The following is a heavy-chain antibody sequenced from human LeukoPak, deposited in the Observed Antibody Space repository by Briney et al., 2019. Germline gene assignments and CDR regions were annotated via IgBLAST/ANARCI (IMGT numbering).Heavy chain of an antibody. CDR2: IQYDGINK. V-gene: IGHV3-30*02. Sequence: GGSLRLSCAASRFTFSSYGMHWVRQAPGKGLEWVAFIQYDGINKYYADSVKGRFTISRDNSKNTLYLQMNSLRAEDTAVYYCGRGKKMTKWGKTYNTSDPWAQGTMATV. CDR1: RFTFSSYG. CDR3: GRGKKMTKWGKTYNTSDP. J-gene: IGHJ5*02. D-gene: IGHD7-27*01.